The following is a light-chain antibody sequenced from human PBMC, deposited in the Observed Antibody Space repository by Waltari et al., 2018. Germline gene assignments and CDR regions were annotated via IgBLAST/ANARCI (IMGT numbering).Light chain of an antibody. V-gene: IGLV2-14*03. CDR3: SSFSSGSTPVV. CDR1: IINFVSKNL. J-gene: IGLJ2*01. CDR2: NVS. Sequence: LPQPPSVPGSPGRSITTSCPETIINFVSKNLVPWYQQHPGKAPILIIFNVSNRPSGVSNRFSGSKSGNTASLTISGLQAEDEADFYCSSFSSGSTPVVFGGGTMLTVL.